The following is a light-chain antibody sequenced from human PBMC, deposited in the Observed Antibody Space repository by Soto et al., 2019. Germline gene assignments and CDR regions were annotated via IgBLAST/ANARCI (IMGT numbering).Light chain of an antibody. Sequence: EIVLTQSPGTLSLSPGERATLSCRASQSVNSDYLAWFQQKPGQAPRLLIYGASTRTTGIPDRFSGSGSGTDFTLTIGRLEPGDFAVYYCQQYGSSPRTFGQGTKVDIK. J-gene: IGKJ1*01. CDR1: QSVNSDY. V-gene: IGKV3-20*01. CDR2: GAS. CDR3: QQYGSSPRT.